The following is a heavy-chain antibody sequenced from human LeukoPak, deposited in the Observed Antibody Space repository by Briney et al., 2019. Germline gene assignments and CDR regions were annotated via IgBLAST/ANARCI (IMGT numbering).Heavy chain of an antibody. CDR2: IKQDGSEK. CDR3: ARLRGVQPYYFDY. V-gene: IGHV3-7*01. CDR1: GFTLSSYA. J-gene: IGHJ4*02. Sequence: GGSLRLSCAASGFTLSSYAMSWVRQAPGKGLEWVANIKQDGSEKYYVDSVKGRLTISRDNAKNSLYLQMNSLRAEDTAVYYCARLRGVQPYYFDYWGQGTLVTVSS. D-gene: IGHD3-10*01.